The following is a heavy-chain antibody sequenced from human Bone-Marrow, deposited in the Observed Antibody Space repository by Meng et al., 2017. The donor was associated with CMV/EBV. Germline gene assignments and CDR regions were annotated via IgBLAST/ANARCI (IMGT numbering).Heavy chain of an antibody. J-gene: IGHJ3*02. D-gene: IGHD5-18*01. V-gene: IGHV3-21*01. Sequence: GESLKISCAASGFSVTDNYMTWVRQAPGKGLEWVSSISSSSSYIYYADSVKGRFTISRDNAKNSLYLQMNSLRAEDTAVYYCARAGDRARWIQLWLVAFDIWGQGTMVTVSS. CDR2: ISSSSSYI. CDR3: ARAGDRARWIQLWLVAFDI. CDR1: GFSVTDNY.